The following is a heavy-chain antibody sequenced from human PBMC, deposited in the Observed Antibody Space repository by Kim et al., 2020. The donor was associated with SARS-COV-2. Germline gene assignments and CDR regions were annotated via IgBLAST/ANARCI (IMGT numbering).Heavy chain of an antibody. J-gene: IGHJ5*02. V-gene: IGHV4-39*01. Sequence: SRKSRVTISVDTSKNQFSLKLSSVTAADTAVYYCARRVVVVPAAIMGFDPWGQGTLVTVSS. D-gene: IGHD2-2*02. CDR3: ARRVVVVPAAIMGFDP.